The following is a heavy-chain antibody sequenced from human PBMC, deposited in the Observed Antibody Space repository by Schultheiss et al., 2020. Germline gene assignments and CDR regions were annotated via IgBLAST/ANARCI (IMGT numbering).Heavy chain of an antibody. CDR3: ARGIAARWTLYYGMDV. CDR2: IWSDGSDK. Sequence: WGSMRLSCAASGFTFDDYAMHWVRQTPDKGLEWVALIWSDGSDKYYTDSVQGRFTISRDNSKNTLYLQMNSLRAEDTAVYYCARGIAARWTLYYGMDVWGQGTTVTVSS. V-gene: IGHV3-33*08. CDR1: GFTFDDYA. J-gene: IGHJ6*02. D-gene: IGHD6-6*01.